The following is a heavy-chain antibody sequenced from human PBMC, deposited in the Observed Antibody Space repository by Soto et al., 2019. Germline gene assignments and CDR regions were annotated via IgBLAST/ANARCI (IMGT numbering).Heavy chain of an antibody. CDR3: ARVLKSSGWDNDVFDI. J-gene: IGHJ3*02. Sequence: EEQLVESGGGLVQPGGSLRLSCAASGFTFSSYWMHWVRQAPGKGLVWVSRIDTYGSATKYADAVKGRFFISRDNAEKTMYLQMDSLRVEDTAVYYCARVLKSSGWDNDVFDIWGQGTMVTVSS. V-gene: IGHV3-74*03. CDR1: GFTFSSYW. D-gene: IGHD6-19*01. CDR2: IDTYGSAT.